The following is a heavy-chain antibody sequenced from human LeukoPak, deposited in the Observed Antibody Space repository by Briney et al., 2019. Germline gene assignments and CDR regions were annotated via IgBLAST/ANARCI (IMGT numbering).Heavy chain of an antibody. J-gene: IGHJ4*02. CDR2: IYTSGST. CDR1: GGSISSYY. V-gene: IGHV4-4*07. Sequence: SETLSLTCTVSGGSISSYYWSWIRQPAGKGLEWIGRIYTSGSTNYNPSLKSRATMSVDTSKNQFSLKLSSVTAADTAVYYCASSDLEWGFGEFPFDYWGQGTLVTVSS. CDR3: ASSDLEWGFGEFPFDY. D-gene: IGHD3-10*01.